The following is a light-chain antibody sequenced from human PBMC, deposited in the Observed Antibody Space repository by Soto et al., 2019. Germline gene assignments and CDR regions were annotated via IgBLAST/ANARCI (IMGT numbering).Light chain of an antibody. Sequence: DIQMTQSPSSLSASVGDRVTITCRASQGIRNDLGWYQQKPGKAPKRLIYAASSLRSGVPSTFSGSGSGPAFTLTICSLQPQDFAPDYFLQDDSYARTFGPGTKEEL. J-gene: IGKJ1*01. CDR3: LQDDSYART. V-gene: IGKV1-17*01. CDR2: AAS. CDR1: QGIRND.